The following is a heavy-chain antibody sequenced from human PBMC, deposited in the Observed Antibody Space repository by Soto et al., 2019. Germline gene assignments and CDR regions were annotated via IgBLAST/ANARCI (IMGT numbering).Heavy chain of an antibody. CDR1: GGSFSSYT. D-gene: IGHD2-15*01. CDR3: ASGGSIGWSSGIDY. V-gene: IGHV1-69*02. CDR2: IIPTLGVP. J-gene: IGHJ4*02. Sequence: QVQLVQSGAEVKYPGSSVKVSCKASGGSFSSYTLSWVRQAPGQGLEWMGRIIPTLGVPNYAHKFQDRVTITADKYTSTVSMALSSLTSTDTAVYYCASGGSIGWSSGIDYWGQGTLVTVSS.